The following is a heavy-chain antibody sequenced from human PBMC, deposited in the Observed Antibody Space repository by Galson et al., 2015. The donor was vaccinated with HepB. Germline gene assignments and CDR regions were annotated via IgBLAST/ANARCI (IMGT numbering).Heavy chain of an antibody. Sequence: SLRLSCAASGFTFSDYYMIWVRQAPGKGLEWVSYIGNSGRTIYYADSVKGRFTISRDNAKNSLYLQMNSLRAEDTALYYCARGQWLDRKYFQPWGQGTLVTVSS. J-gene: IGHJ1*01. CDR2: IGNSGRTI. CDR1: GFTFSDYY. V-gene: IGHV3-11*01. CDR3: ARGQWLDRKYFQP. D-gene: IGHD6-19*01.